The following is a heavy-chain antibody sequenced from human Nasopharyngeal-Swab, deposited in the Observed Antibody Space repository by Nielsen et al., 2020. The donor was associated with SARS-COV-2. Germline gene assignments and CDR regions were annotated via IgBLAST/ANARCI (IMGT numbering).Heavy chain of an antibody. CDR3: ARVYYYYYYMDV. CDR1: GGSISSGDYY. V-gene: IGHV4-30-4*01. Sequence: SETLSLTCTVSGGSISSGDYYWSWIRQPPGKGLEWIGYICYSGSTYYNPSLKSRVTISVDTSKNQFSLKLSSVTAADTAVYYCARVYYYYYYMDVWGKGTTVTVSS. CDR2: ICYSGST. J-gene: IGHJ6*03.